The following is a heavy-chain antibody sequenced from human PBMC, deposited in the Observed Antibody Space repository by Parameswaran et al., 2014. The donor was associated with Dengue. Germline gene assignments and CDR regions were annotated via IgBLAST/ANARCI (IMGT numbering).Heavy chain of an antibody. CDR3: ARGASTIFGVVTLSNYYYYGMDV. V-gene: IGHV4-34*01. J-gene: IGHJ6*02. D-gene: IGHD3-3*01. CDR2: INHSGST. Sequence: IRQPQEGLEWIGEINHSGSTNYNPSLKSRVTISVDTSKNQFSLKLSSVTAVDTAVYYCARGASTIFGVVTLSNYYYYGMDVWGQGTTVTVSS.